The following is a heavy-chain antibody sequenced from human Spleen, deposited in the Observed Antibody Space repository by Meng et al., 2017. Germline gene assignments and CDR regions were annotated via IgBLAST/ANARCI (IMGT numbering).Heavy chain of an antibody. V-gene: IGHV4-34*01. J-gene: IGHJ4*02. CDR1: GESLIGYY. Sequence: QVQLQQWGAGLLKPSETLSLTCAVYGESLIGYYWSWIRQPPGKGLEWIGEINHGGSTNYNPSLKSRVTISVDTSKNHFSLNLTSVTAADTAVYYCTRGKKYYYDSTGYFAYWGQGTLVTVSS. D-gene: IGHD3-22*01. CDR2: INHGGST. CDR3: TRGKKYYYDSTGYFAY.